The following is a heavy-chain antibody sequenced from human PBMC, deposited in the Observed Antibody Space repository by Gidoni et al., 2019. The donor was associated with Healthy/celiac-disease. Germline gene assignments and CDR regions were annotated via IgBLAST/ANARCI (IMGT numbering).Heavy chain of an antibody. CDR3: ARDEDYYYYGMDV. CDR1: GFTVSSNY. CDR2: IYSGGST. J-gene: IGHJ6*02. Sequence: EVQLVESGGGLVQPGGSLSLSCAASGFTVSSNYMSWVRQAPGKGLEWVSVIYSGGSTYYADSVKGRFTISRDNSKNTLYLQMNSLRAEDTAVYYCARDEDYYYYGMDVWGQGTTVTVSS. V-gene: IGHV3-66*01.